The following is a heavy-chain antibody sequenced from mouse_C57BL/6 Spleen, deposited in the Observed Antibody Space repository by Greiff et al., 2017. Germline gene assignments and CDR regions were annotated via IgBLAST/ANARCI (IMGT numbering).Heavy chain of an antibody. D-gene: IGHD2-3*01. V-gene: IGHV1-47*01. J-gene: IGHJ3*01. CDR2: FHPYNDDT. CDR1: GYTFTTYP. CDR3: ARGDGYYVGFAY. Sequence: QVHVKQSGAELVKPGASVKMSCKASGYTFTTYPIEWMKQNHGKSLEWIGNFHPYNDDTKYNEKFKGKATLTLEKSSSTVYLELSRLTSDDSAVYYCARGDGYYVGFAYWGQGTLVTVSA.